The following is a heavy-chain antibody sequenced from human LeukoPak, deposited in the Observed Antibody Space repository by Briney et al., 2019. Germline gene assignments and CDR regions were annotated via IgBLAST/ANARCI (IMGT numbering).Heavy chain of an antibody. CDR3: ARERGGDCYNEGFDY. D-gene: IGHD2-21*02. Sequence: GGSLRLSCAASGFTFGDYYMGWFRQAPGKGLEWLIYISGSGYSIYYGDSVKGRFTVSRDKDKNSLYLQMNSLRAEDTAVYYCARERGGDCYNEGFDYWGQGTLVTVSS. V-gene: IGHV3-11*01. CDR2: ISGSGYSI. J-gene: IGHJ4*02. CDR1: GFTFGDYY.